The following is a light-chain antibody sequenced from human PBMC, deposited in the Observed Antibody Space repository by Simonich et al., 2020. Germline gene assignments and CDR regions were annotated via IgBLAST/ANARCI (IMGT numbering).Light chain of an antibody. CDR3: QQYYSTPT. Sequence: DIVMTQSPDSLAVSLGERATINCKSSQSVLYSSNNKNYLAWYQQKPGQTPKLLIYWESTRESGVPDRVSGSGSGTDFTLTISSLQAEDVAVYYCQQYYSTPTFGQGTKVEIK. V-gene: IGKV4-1*01. CDR2: WES. J-gene: IGKJ1*01. CDR1: QSVLYSSNNKNY.